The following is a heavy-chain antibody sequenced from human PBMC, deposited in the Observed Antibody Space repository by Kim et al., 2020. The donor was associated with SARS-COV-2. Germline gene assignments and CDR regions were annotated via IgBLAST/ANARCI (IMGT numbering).Heavy chain of an antibody. D-gene: IGHD3-22*01. CDR1: GFTFSSYG. CDR2: ISYDGSNK. J-gene: IGHJ3*02. V-gene: IGHV3-30*18. Sequence: GGSLRLSCAASGFTFSSYGMHWVRQAPGKGLEWVAVISYDGSNKYYADSVKGRFTISRDNSKNTLYLQMNSLRAEDTAVYYCAKLAPYYFVSSGYVDAFDSWGQGTMVTVSS. CDR3: AKLAPYYFVSSGYVDAFDS.